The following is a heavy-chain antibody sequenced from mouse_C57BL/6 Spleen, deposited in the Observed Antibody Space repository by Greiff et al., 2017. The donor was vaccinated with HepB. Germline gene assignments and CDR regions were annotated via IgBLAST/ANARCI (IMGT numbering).Heavy chain of an antibody. CDR2: ISDGGSYT. Sequence: DVKLVESGGGLVKPGGSLKLSCAASGFTFSSYAMSWVRQTPEKRLEWVATISDGGSYTYYPDNVKGRFTISRDNAKNNLYLQMSHLKSEDTAMYYCARGPLYYDYDGFAYWGQGTLVTVSA. V-gene: IGHV5-4*03. J-gene: IGHJ3*01. D-gene: IGHD2-4*01. CDR3: ARGPLYYDYDGFAY. CDR1: GFTFSSYA.